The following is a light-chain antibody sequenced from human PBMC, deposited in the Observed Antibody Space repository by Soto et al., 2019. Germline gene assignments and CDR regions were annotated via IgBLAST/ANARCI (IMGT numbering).Light chain of an antibody. CDR1: QSISSW. J-gene: IGKJ1*01. Sequence: QMTQSPSTLSASVGDRVTITCRASQSISSWLAWYQQKPGKAPKLLIYKASSLESGVPSRFSGSGSGTEFTLTISSLQPDDFATYYCQQYNSYSRTFGQGTKV. CDR3: QQYNSYSRT. V-gene: IGKV1-5*03. CDR2: KAS.